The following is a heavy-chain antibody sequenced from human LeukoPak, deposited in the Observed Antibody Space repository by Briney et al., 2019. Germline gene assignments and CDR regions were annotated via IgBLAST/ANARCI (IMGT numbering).Heavy chain of an antibody. CDR1: GYSISSGYY. V-gene: IGHV4-38-2*02. CDR2: IYHSGST. Sequence: SETLSLTCAVSGYSISSGYYWGWIRQPPGEGLEWIGSIYHSGSTYYNPSLKSRVTISVDTSKNQFSLKLSSVTAADTAVYYCARDRRYDFWSAKLFDYWGQGTLVTVSS. CDR3: ARDRRYDFWSAKLFDY. D-gene: IGHD3-3*01. J-gene: IGHJ4*02.